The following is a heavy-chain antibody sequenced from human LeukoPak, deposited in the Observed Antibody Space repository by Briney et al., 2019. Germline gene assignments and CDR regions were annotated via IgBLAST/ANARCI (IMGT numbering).Heavy chain of an antibody. CDR1: GGSISSSSYD. D-gene: IGHD2-15*01. V-gene: IGHV4-39*07. J-gene: IGHJ4*02. CDR3: ARVYCTGGSCYSFDY. CDR2: IHYSGTT. Sequence: TSETLSLTCTVSGGSISSSSYDWGWIRQPPGKGLEWIGSIHYSGTTYYNPSLKSRVTISVDTSKNQFSLRLSSVTAADTAVYYCARVYCTGGSCYSFDYWGQGTLVTVSS.